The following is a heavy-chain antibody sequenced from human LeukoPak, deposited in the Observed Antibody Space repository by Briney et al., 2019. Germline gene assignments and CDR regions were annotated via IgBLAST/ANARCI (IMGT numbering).Heavy chain of an antibody. Sequence: SETLSLTCTVSGGSISSYYWSWIRQPAGKGLEWIGRIYTSGSTNYNPSLKSRVTMSVDTSKNQFSLKLSSVTAADTAVYYCARASHYDFWSGYYAFDYWGQGTLVTVSS. CDR3: ARASHYDFWSGYYAFDY. J-gene: IGHJ4*02. D-gene: IGHD3-3*01. CDR1: GGSISSYY. V-gene: IGHV4-4*07. CDR2: IYTSGST.